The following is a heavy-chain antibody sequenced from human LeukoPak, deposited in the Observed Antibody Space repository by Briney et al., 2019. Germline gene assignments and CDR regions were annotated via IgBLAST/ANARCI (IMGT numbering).Heavy chain of an antibody. CDR2: IYYSGST. D-gene: IGHD3-22*01. CDR1: GGSISSYY. Sequence: PSETLSLTCTVSGGSISSYYWSWIRQPPGKGLELIGYIYYSGSTNYNPSLKSRVTISVDTSKNQFSLKLSSVTAADTAVYYCARIYYYDSSGYYYFDYWGQGTLVTVSS. V-gene: IGHV4-59*01. CDR3: ARIYYYDSSGYYYFDY. J-gene: IGHJ4*02.